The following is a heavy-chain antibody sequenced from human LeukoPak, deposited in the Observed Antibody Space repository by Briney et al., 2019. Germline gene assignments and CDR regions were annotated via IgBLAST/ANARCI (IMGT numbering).Heavy chain of an antibody. CDR2: ISSSGSYT. Sequence: GGSLRLSCAAPGFTFSDYYMSWIRQAPGKGLECISYISSSGSYTNFADSVKGRSTISRDNAKNSLYLQMNSLRAEDTAVYYCARRRDYFDYWGQGTLVTVSS. V-gene: IGHV3-11*03. J-gene: IGHJ4*02. CDR3: ARRRDYFDY. CDR1: GFTFSDYY.